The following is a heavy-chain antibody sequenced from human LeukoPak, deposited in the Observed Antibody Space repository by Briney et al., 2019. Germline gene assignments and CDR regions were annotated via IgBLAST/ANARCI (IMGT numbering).Heavy chain of an antibody. V-gene: IGHV3-74*01. CDR3: AKDSVGGQNWFDP. CDR1: GFTFSSYW. CDR2: LNSDGTNT. D-gene: IGHD2-15*01. Sequence: GGSLRLSCAASGFTFSSYWMHWVRQAPGKGLVWVSRLNSDGTNTYHADSVKGRVTISRDNSKNTLYLQMNSLRPEDTAVYYCAKDSVGGQNWFDPWGQGTLVTVSS. J-gene: IGHJ5*02.